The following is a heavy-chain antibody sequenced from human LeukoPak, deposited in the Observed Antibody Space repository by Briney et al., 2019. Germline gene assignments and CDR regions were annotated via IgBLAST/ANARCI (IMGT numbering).Heavy chain of an antibody. CDR2: ITSSSSAI. Sequence: GGSLRLSCAASGFTFSGYSMNWVRQAPGKGLEWVSYITSSSSAIYYADSVKGRFAISRDNAKNSLYLQMNSLRAEDTAVYYCARVRGSYHFDYWGQGTLVTVSS. V-gene: IGHV3-48*01. D-gene: IGHD1-26*01. CDR1: GFTFSGYS. CDR3: ARVRGSYHFDY. J-gene: IGHJ4*02.